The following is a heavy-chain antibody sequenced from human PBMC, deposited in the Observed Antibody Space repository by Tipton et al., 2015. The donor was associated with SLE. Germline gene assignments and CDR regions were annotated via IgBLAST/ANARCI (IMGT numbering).Heavy chain of an antibody. V-gene: IGHV4-39*01. CDR3: ARTPGSLSGG. CDR2: SNPSGNT. CDR1: CGSINSGGYY. J-gene: IGHJ4*02. D-gene: IGHD2-8*02. Sequence: GLVKPSQTLSLTCTVSCGSINSGGYYWNWIRQPPGKGLEWIGESNPSGNTNYNPSLKSRVTISVDTSKNQLSLKLSSVTAADTAVYYCARTPGSLSGGWGQGTLVTVSS.